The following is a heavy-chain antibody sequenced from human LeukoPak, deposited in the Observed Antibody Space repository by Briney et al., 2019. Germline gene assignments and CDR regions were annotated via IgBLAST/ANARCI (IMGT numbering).Heavy chain of an antibody. J-gene: IGHJ5*02. V-gene: IGHV1-69*05. CDR3: VRDGEGVAISVNYWFDP. CDR1: GGTFSSYA. CDR2: IIPIFGTA. D-gene: IGHD3-10*01. Sequence: SVKVSCKASGGTFSSYAISWVRQAPGQGLEWMGGIIPIFGTANYAQKFQGRVTMTRDTSISTAYMELRDLTSEDTAVYYCVRDGEGVAISVNYWFDPWGQGTLVTVSS.